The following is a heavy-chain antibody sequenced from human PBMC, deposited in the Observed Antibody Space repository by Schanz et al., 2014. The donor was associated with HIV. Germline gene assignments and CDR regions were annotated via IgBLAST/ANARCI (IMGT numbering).Heavy chain of an antibody. V-gene: IGHV3-21*02. CDR2: ISSRSGYI. J-gene: IGHJ6*02. Sequence: EVQLVESGGGLVKPGGSLRLSCEASGFTFSIYSMNWVRQAPGKGLEWVSAISSRSGYIYYADSVKGRFTISRDNSKRSLYLQMNSLRVEDTAVYYCARSSDYYYGMDVWGQGTTVTVSS. CDR3: ARSSDYYYGMDV. CDR1: GFTFSIYS.